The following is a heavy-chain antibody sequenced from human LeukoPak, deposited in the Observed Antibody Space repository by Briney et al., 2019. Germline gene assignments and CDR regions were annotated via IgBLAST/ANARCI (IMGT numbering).Heavy chain of an antibody. CDR1: GGSISIYY. V-gene: IGHV4-59*01. J-gene: IGHJ4*02. Sequence: SETLSLTCTVSGGSISIYYWSWIRQPPGKGLEWIGYIYHSGSTNYNPSLKSRVTISVDTSKNQFSLKLSSVTAADTAAYYCARGTYYDFWSGSDYYFDYWGQGTLVTVSS. D-gene: IGHD3-3*01. CDR3: ARGTYYDFWSGSDYYFDY. CDR2: IYHSGST.